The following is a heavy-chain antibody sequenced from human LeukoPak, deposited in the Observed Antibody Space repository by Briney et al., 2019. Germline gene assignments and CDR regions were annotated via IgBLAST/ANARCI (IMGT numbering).Heavy chain of an antibody. Sequence: SETLSLTCTVSGGSISSGGYYWSWIRQHPGKGLEWIGYIYYSGSTYYNPSLKSRVTISVDTSKNQFSLKLSSVTAADTAVYYCAREPRVRGQEGFDIWGQGTLVTVSS. D-gene: IGHD3-10*01. CDR3: AREPRVRGQEGFDI. CDR2: IYYSGST. J-gene: IGHJ4*02. CDR1: GGSISSGGYY. V-gene: IGHV4-31*03.